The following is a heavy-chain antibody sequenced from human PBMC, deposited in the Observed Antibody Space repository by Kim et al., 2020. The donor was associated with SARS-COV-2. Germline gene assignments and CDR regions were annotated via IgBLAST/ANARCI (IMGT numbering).Heavy chain of an antibody. V-gene: IGHV3-30*04. CDR2: ISYDGSNK. CDR1: GFTFSSYA. Sequence: GGSLRLSCAASGFTFSSYAMHWVRQAPGKGLEWVAVISYDGSNKYYADSVKGRFTISRDNSKNTLYLQMNSLRAEDTAVYYCAREDSRVNYFDYWGQGTLVTVSS. J-gene: IGHJ4*02. D-gene: IGHD3-22*01. CDR3: AREDSRVNYFDY.